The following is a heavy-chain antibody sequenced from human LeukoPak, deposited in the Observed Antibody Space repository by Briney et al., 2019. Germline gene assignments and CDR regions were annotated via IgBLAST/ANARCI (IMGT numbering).Heavy chain of an antibody. CDR1: GGSISSYY. V-gene: IGHV4-4*07. D-gene: IGHD2-2*01. Sequence: PSQTLSPTCTVSGGSISSYYLSWIRQPAGKGLEWIGRIYTSGSTNYHPSLQSRVTMSVDTPKNQFSLKLSSVTAADTAVYYCATDAIVVVPSMLAPSIYYYYYMDVWGKGTTVTVSS. CDR3: ATDAIVVVPSMLAPSIYYYYYMDV. CDR2: IYTSGST. J-gene: IGHJ6*03.